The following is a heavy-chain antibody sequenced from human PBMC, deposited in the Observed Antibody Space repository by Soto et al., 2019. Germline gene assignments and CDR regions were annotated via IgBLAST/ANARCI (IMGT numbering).Heavy chain of an antibody. V-gene: IGHV3-30*18. CDR3: AKDEDYQLRESYFDY. CDR2: ISYDGSNK. Sequence: QVQLVESGGGVVQPGRSLRLSCAASGFTFSSYGMHWVRQAPGQGLEWLAVISYDGSNKYYADSVKGRFTISRDNSKNALYLQMNSRRAEDTAVYYCAKDEDYQLRESYFDYWGQGTLVTVSS. J-gene: IGHJ4*02. CDR1: GFTFSSYG. D-gene: IGHD2-2*01.